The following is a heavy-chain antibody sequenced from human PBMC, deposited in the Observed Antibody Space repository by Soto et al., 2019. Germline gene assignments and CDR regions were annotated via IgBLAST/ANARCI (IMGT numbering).Heavy chain of an antibody. Sequence: QVQLQESGPGLVTPSQTLSLTCTVSGASISSGSYYWSWIRQPPGKGLEWIGYIYYSGNTYYNPSLKSRLTISVDTSKNQFSLKLSSVTAADTAVYYCARARDCSGGICYAFNWFDPWGQGTLVTVSS. CDR2: IYYSGNT. CDR1: GASISSGSYY. J-gene: IGHJ5*02. D-gene: IGHD2-15*01. V-gene: IGHV4-30-4*01. CDR3: ARARDCSGGICYAFNWFDP.